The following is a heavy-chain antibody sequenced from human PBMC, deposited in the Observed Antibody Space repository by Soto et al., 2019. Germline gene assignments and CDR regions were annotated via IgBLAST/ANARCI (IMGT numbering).Heavy chain of an antibody. J-gene: IGHJ6*02. CDR3: ATDGGGSSSTSMDV. CDR1: GYTFTGYY. D-gene: IGHD2-15*01. Sequence: ASVKVSCKASGYTFTGYYMHWVRQAPGQGLEWMGWINPNSGGTNYAQKFQGWVTMTRDTSISTAYMELGRLRSDDTAVYYCATDGGGSSSTSMDVWGQGTTVTVSS. CDR2: INPNSGGT. V-gene: IGHV1-2*04.